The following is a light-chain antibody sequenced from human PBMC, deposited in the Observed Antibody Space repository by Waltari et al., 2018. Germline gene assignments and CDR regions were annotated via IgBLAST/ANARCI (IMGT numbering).Light chain of an antibody. J-gene: IGLJ7*01. CDR1: NIGGKN. Sequence: SYDLTQPLSVSVALGQTARITCGGNNIGGKNVHWYQQKPGQAPLLVIYRDNNRPSRIPGRFSGSNSENTATLTISRAQAADEADYYCQVLDSSTAVFGGGTQLTVL. CDR2: RDN. CDR3: QVLDSSTAV. V-gene: IGLV3-9*01.